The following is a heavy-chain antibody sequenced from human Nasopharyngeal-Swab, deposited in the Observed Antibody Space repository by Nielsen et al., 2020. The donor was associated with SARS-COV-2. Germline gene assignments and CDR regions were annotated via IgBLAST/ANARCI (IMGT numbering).Heavy chain of an antibody. Sequence: VRQMPGKGLEWVSAISGSGGSTSYADSVKGRFTISRDNAKNTLYLQMNSLRAEDTAVYYCASLGVATFKPDYWGQGTLVTVSS. J-gene: IGHJ4*02. D-gene: IGHD5-12*01. V-gene: IGHV3-74*01. CDR2: ISGSGGST. CDR3: ASLGVATFKPDY.